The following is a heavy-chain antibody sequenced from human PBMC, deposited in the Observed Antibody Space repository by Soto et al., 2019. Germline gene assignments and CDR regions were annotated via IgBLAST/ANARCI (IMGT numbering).Heavy chain of an antibody. Sequence: QVQLVQSGAEVKKPGASVKVSCKASGYTFTSYAMHWVRQAPGQRLEWMGWINAGNGNTKYSQKFQGRVTITRDTSASTAYMELSSLSSHVTAVYYCSRYTAPSDVWGQGTTVTVSS. D-gene: IGHD2-2*02. J-gene: IGHJ6*02. CDR2: INAGNGNT. CDR3: SRYTAPSDV. CDR1: GYTFTSYA. V-gene: IGHV1-3*01.